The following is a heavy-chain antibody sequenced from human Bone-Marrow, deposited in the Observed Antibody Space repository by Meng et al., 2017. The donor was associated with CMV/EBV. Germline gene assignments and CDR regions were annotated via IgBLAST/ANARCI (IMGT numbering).Heavy chain of an antibody. CDR2: IFHSGST. CDR1: GASNSSSNW. V-gene: IGHV4-4*02. D-gene: IGHD1-1*01. Sequence: CAVAGASNSSSNWWSWVRQPPGKGLEWIGEIFHSGSTNYNPSLKSRVTISVDKSKNQFSLMLRSVTAADTAVYYCARGPRGSGLDYWGQGTLVTVSS. CDR3: ARGPRGSGLDY. J-gene: IGHJ4*02.